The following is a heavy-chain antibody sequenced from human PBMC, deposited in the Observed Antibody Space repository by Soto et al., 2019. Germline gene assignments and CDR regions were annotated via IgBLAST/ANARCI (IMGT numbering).Heavy chain of an antibody. CDR1: GFTFTSSA. J-gene: IGHJ4*02. D-gene: IGHD5-18*01. CDR2: IVVGSGNT. V-gene: IGHV1-58*02. CDR3: VSDRGYGHASVPYS. Sequence: SVKVSCKASGFTFTSSAMQWVRQARGQRLEWIGWIVVGSGNTNYAQKFQERVTISRDNSKNMVLLQMNSLRAEDTAVYYCVSDRGYGHASVPYSWGQGTLVTVSS.